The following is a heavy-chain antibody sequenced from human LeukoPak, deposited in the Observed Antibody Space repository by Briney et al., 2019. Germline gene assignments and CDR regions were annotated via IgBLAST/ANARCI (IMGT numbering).Heavy chain of an antibody. V-gene: IGHV4-59*01. CDR3: ARDSPYSGYDY. Sequence: PSETLSLTCTVSGGSLSSYYWSWLRQPPGKGLEWIGYIYYSGSTNYNPSLKSRVTISVDTSKNQFSLKLSSVTAADTAVYYCARDSPYSGYDYWGQRTLVTVSS. D-gene: IGHD5-12*01. CDR1: GGSLSSYY. J-gene: IGHJ4*02. CDR2: IYYSGST.